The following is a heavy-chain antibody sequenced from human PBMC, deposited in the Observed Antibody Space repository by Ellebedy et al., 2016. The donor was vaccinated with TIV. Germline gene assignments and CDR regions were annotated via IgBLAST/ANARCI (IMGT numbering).Heavy chain of an antibody. CDR3: ARRLEGSSPDAFSV. J-gene: IGHJ3*01. D-gene: IGHD3-16*01. Sequence: AASVKVSCKASRPSGINWVRQAPGQGLEWMGWVSPYNGHTDYKEKFQGRVTMTIDTSTPTAYMELRSLRSDDTAIYYCARRLEGSSPDAFSVWGQGTMVTVSS. V-gene: IGHV1-18*01. CDR1: RPSG. CDR2: VSPYNGHT.